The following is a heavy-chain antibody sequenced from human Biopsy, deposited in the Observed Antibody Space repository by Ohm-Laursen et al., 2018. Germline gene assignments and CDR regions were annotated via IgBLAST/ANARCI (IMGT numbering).Heavy chain of an antibody. V-gene: IGHV4-59*02. CDR2: IYYSGMN. Sequence: SDTLSLTCTVSGDSDTKYYWSWIRQPPGKGLEWIGHIYYSGMNNYNTSLQSRVSISVDTSRNQVSLTLSSVTAADTAGYYCARDSGILNYGNFKYFHYYGMDVWGQGTKVTVSS. CDR3: ARDSGILNYGNFKYFHYYGMDV. J-gene: IGHJ6*02. CDR1: GDSDTKYY. D-gene: IGHD4-11*01.